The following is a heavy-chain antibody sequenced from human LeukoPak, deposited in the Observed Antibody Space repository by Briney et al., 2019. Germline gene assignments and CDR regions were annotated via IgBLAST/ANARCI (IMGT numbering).Heavy chain of an antibody. CDR3: ARWPDYYGSGSYYNPPFDY. D-gene: IGHD3-10*01. CDR1: GGTFSSYA. CDR2: IIPILGIA. Sequence: ASVKVSCKASGGTFSSYAISWVRQAPGQGLEWMGRIIPILGIANYAQKFQGRVTITADKSTSTAYMELSSLRSEDTAVYYCARWPDYYGSGSYYNPPFDYWGQGTLVTVSS. J-gene: IGHJ4*02. V-gene: IGHV1-69*04.